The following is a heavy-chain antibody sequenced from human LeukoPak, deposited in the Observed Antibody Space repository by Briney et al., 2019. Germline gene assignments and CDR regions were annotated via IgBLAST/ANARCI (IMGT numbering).Heavy chain of an antibody. CDR3: ARLGDFWSGYYEQPYFDY. V-gene: IGHV1-3*03. CDR2: INAGNGNT. D-gene: IGHD3-3*01. J-gene: IGHJ4*02. CDR1: GYTFTSYA. Sequence: ASVKVSCKASGYTFTSYAMHWVRQAPGQRLEWMGWINAGNGNTKYSQEFQGRVTITRDTSASTAYMELSSLRSEDMAVYYCARLGDFWSGYYEQPYFDYWGQGTLVTVSS.